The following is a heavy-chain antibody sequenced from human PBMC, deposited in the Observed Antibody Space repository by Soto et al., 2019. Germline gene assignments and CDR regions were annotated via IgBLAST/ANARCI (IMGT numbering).Heavy chain of an antibody. Sequence: ASVKVSCKASGFSFTGYYIHWLRQAPGQGLEWMGWINAHSGGTEYAQKFQGRVTLTRDTSIATAYLTLTSLTSDDTALYYCAKDLTRQLAYWLDPWGQGTPVTVSS. V-gene: IGHV1-2*02. D-gene: IGHD6-6*01. J-gene: IGHJ5*02. CDR3: AKDLTRQLAYWLDP. CDR2: INAHSGGT. CDR1: GFSFTGYY.